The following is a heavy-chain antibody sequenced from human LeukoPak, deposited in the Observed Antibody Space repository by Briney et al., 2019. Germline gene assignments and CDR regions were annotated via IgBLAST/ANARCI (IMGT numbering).Heavy chain of an antibody. CDR1: GYTFTCYY. CDR3: ARAEYSSSPTGPRYYYYYMDV. J-gene: IGHJ6*03. CDR2: INPNSGGT. V-gene: IGHV1-2*02. D-gene: IGHD6-6*01. Sequence: GASVKVSCKASGYTFTCYYMHWVRQAPGQGLEWRGGINPNSGGTNYAQKFQGRGTMTRDTSISTAYMELSRLRSDDTAVYYCARAEYSSSPTGPRYYYYYMDVWGKGTTVTVSS.